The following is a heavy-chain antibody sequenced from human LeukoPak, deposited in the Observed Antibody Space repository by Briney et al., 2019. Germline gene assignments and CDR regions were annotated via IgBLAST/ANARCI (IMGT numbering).Heavy chain of an antibody. V-gene: IGHV3-64*01. J-gene: IGHJ4*02. CDR2: ISSNGGST. CDR1: GFTFSSYA. CDR3: ARVYGDEGSFDY. D-gene: IGHD4-17*01. Sequence: PGGSLRLSCAASGFTFSSYAMHWVRQAPGKGLEYVSAISSNGGSTYYANSVKGRFTISRDNSKNTLYLQMGSLRAEDMAVYYCARVYGDEGSFDYSGQGTLVTVSS.